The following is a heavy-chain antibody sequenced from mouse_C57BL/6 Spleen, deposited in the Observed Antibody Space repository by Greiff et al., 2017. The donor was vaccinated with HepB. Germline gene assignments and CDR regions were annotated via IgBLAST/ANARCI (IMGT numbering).Heavy chain of an antibody. CDR2: IYPGDGDT. CDR1: GYAFSSYW. D-gene: IGHD2-5*01. V-gene: IGHV1-80*01. Sequence: QVQLQQSGAELVKPGASVKISCKASGYAFSSYWMNWVKQRPGKGLEWIGQIYPGDGDTNYNGKFKGKATLTADKSSSTAYMQLSSLTSEDSAVYFCARSGYSNDFDYWGQGTTLTVSS. CDR3: ARSGYSNDFDY. J-gene: IGHJ2*01.